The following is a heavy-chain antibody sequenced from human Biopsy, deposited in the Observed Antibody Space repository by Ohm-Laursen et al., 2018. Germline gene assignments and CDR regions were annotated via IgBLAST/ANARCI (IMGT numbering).Heavy chain of an antibody. J-gene: IGHJ5*02. V-gene: IGHV3-21*06. Sequence: SLRLSCAASGAALRGYSMTWVRQAPGKGLEWVSSITGGSNYINYADSVKGRLTISRENAKNSLYLQLDSLRVEDTAVYYCAAERLPSGIGGPWLDPWGQGTLVIVSS. CDR2: ITGGSNYI. CDR3: AAERLPSGIGGPWLDP. D-gene: IGHD3-16*01. CDR1: GAALRGYS.